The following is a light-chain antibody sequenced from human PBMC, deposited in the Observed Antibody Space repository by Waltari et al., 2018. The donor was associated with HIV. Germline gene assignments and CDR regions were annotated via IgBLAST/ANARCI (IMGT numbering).Light chain of an antibody. CDR3: AAWDNSLSRRV. CDR2: CNN. CDR1: RFIIVCIS. Sequence: SVLSQPPSASGPPGHWVTFSFSRSRFIIVCISLFWYQQLPGTAPKLLISCNNQRPSGVPDRFSGSMSGTSASLAIRGLRSEDEAHYYCAAWDNSLSRRVFGEGTKLTVL. V-gene: IGLV1-47*02. J-gene: IGLJ3*02.